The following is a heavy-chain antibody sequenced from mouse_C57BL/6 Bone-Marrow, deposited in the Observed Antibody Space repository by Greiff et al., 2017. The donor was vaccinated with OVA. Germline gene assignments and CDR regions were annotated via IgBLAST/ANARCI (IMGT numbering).Heavy chain of an antibody. V-gene: IGHV5-17*01. CDR3: ARINYWYFDV. CDR2: ISSGSSTI. Sequence: EVMLVESGGGLVKPGGSLKLSCAASGFTFSDYGMHWVRQAPEKGLEWVAYISSGSSTIYYADTVKGRFTISRDNAKNTLFLQMTSLRSEDTAMYYCARINYWYFDVWGTGTTVTDSS. CDR1: GFTFSDYG. J-gene: IGHJ1*03.